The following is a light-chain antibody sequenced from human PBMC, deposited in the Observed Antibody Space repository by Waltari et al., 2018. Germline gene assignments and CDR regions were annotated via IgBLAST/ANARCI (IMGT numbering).Light chain of an antibody. V-gene: IGLV1-44*01. CDR1: SSNIGANA. J-gene: IGLJ1*01. CDR2: RND. CDR3: ASWDDSLNGHYV. Sequence: QSVLTQPPSASGTPGQRVTISCSGSSSNIGANAVNWYQQVPGTAPMLLMYRNDGGPSGVLDRFSGSKSATSASLGISGLQSEDEADYYCASWDDSLNGHYVFGSGTKVTVL.